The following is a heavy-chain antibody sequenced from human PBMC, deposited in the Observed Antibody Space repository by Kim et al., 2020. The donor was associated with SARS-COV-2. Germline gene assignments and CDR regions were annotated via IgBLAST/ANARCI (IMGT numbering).Heavy chain of an antibody. V-gene: IGHV1-69*13. CDR3: ARAGLANMITFGGVIGNMGRAQNWFDP. Sequence: SVKVSCKASGGTFSSYAISWVRQAPGQGLEWMGGIIPIFGTANYAQKFQGRVTITADESTSTAYMELSSLRSEDTAVYYCARAGLANMITFGGVIGNMGRAQNWFDPWGQGTLVTVSS. CDR1: GGTFSSYA. CDR2: IIPIFGTA. J-gene: IGHJ5*02. D-gene: IGHD3-16*02.